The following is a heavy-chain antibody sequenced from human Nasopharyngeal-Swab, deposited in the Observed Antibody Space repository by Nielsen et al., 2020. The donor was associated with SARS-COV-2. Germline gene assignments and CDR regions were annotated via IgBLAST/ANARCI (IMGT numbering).Heavy chain of an antibody. CDR1: GFTFSSYA. V-gene: IGHV3-48*02. CDR3: ARDLSEYSSGWSEYFQH. J-gene: IGHJ1*01. Sequence: GGSLRLSCAASGFTFSSYAMHWVRQAPGKGLEWVSYISSSSSTIYYADSVKGRFTISRDNAKNSLYLQMNSLRDEDTAVYYCARDLSEYSSGWSEYFQHWGQGTLVTVSS. CDR2: ISSSSSTI. D-gene: IGHD6-19*01.